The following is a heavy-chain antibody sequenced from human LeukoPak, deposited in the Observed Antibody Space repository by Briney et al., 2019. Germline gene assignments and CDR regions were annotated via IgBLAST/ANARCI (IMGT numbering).Heavy chain of an antibody. CDR3: AREYCSGGSCSLSWFDP. CDR1: GYTFTSYY. J-gene: IGHJ5*02. V-gene: IGHV1-46*01. D-gene: IGHD2-15*01. CDR2: INPSGGST. Sequence: ASVKVSCKASGYTFTSYYMHRVRQAPGQGLEWIGIINPSGGSTSYAQKFQGRVTMTRDTSTSTVYMELSSLRSEDTAVYYCAREYCSGGSCSLSWFDPWGQGTLVTVSS.